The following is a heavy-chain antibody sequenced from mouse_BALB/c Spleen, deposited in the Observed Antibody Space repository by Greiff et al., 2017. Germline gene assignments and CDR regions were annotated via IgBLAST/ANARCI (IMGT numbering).Heavy chain of an antibody. V-gene: IGHV3-6*02. Sequence: VQLKESGPGLVKPSQSLSLTCSVTGYSITSGYYWNWIRQFPGNKLEWMGYISYDGSNNYNPSLKNRISITRDTSKNQFFLKLNSVTTEDTATYYCATRGYAYAMDYWGQGTSVTVSS. CDR2: ISYDGSN. D-gene: IGHD2-2*01. J-gene: IGHJ4*01. CDR1: GYSITSGYY. CDR3: ATRGYAYAMDY.